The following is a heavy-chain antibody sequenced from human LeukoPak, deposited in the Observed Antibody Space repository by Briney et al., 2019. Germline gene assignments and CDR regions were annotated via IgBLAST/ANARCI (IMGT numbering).Heavy chain of an antibody. V-gene: IGHV3-48*04. Sequence: GGSLRLSCAASGFTFSSYSMNWVRQAPGKGLEWVSYISSASGSIYYADSVKGRFTISRDNAKNSLFLQMDSLRAEDTAVYYCARLPAYCSSTSCYYDYWGQGTLVTVSS. D-gene: IGHD2-2*01. CDR1: GFTFSSYS. CDR2: ISSASGSI. J-gene: IGHJ4*02. CDR3: ARLPAYCSSTSCYYDY.